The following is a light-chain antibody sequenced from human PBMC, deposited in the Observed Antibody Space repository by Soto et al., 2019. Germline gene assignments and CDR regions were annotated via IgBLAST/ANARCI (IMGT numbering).Light chain of an antibody. Sequence: NFMLTQPPSVSESPGKTVTISCTRSSGSIASNYVQWYQQRPGSAPTTVIYEDNQRPSGVPDRFSGSIDSSSNSASLTISGLKTEDEADYYCQSYDSSNFWVFGGGTKVTVL. V-gene: IGLV6-57*04. CDR3: QSYDSSNFWV. J-gene: IGLJ3*02. CDR1: SGSIASNY. CDR2: EDN.